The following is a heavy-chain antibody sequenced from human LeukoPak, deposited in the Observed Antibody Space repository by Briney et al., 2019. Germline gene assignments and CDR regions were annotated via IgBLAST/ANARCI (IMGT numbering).Heavy chain of an antibody. V-gene: IGHV3-53*01. CDR3: AKDLEHQPC. CDR2: IYSGGNT. J-gene: IGHJ4*02. D-gene: IGHD2-2*01. Sequence: GGSLRLSCAASGFTVSSSYMSWVRQAPGKGLEWVSIIYSGGNTYYADSVKGRFTISRDNSKNTLYLQMNSLRAEDTAVYYCAKDLEHQPCWGQGTLVTVSS. CDR1: GFTVSSSY.